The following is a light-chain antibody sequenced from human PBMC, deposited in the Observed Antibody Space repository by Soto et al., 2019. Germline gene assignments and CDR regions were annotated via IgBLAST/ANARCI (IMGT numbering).Light chain of an antibody. CDR1: QSIRTS. Sequence: DIQMTQSPSSLSASVGDRVTITCRASQSIRTSLNWYQQKPGKAPKLLIYGGFSLQSGAPSRFSGSGSGTDFTLTISSLQPEDFAVYYCQQSYSIPPTFRQGTKVEIK. CDR3: QQSYSIPPT. CDR2: GGF. V-gene: IGKV1-39*01. J-gene: IGKJ2*01.